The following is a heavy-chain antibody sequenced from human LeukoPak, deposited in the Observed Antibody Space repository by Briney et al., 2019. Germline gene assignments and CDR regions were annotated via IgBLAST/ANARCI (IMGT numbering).Heavy chain of an antibody. CDR2: IIPIFGTA. D-gene: IGHD3-3*01. V-gene: IGHV1-69*13. CDR1: GGTFSSYA. CDR3: ASGGPHHDFWSGDAFDI. J-gene: IGHJ3*02. Sequence: ASVKVSCKASGGTFSSYAISWVRQAPGQGLEWMGGIIPIFGTANYAQKFQGRVTITADESTSTAYMELSSLRSEDTAVYYCASGGPHHDFWSGDAFDIWGQGTMVTVSS.